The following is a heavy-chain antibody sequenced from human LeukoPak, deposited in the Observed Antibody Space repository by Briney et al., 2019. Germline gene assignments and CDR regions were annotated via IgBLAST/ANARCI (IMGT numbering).Heavy chain of an antibody. V-gene: IGHV5-51*01. CDR1: GYSFTSYW. D-gene: IGHD5-18*01. CDR3: ARQTAMGRSGDY. Sequence: KPGASLKISCKASGYSFTSYWIGWVRQVPGKGLEWMGIIDPSDSETRYTPSFQGQVTISVDKSLTTADLQWNSLKASDTAMYYCARQTAMGRSGDYWGQGTLVTVSS. J-gene: IGHJ4*02. CDR2: IDPSDSET.